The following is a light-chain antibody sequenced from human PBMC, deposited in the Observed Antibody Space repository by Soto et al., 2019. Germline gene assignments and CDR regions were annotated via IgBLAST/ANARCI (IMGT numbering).Light chain of an antibody. Sequence: EIVLTQSPATLSSSPGXTATLSCRTSQYVGTRLAWYQHKPGQAPRLLIYYTSNRATGVPARFSGSGSGTDFTLTISSLAPEDFAIYYCHQSQSWPRTFGQGTKVDIK. CDR2: YTS. V-gene: IGKV3-11*01. CDR3: HQSQSWPRT. CDR1: QYVGTR. J-gene: IGKJ1*01.